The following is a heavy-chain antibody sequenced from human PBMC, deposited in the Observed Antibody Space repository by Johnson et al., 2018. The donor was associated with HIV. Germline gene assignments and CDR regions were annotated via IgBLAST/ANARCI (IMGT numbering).Heavy chain of an antibody. V-gene: IGHV3-66*02. CDR3: ARDMREMECEEWAADYDDLGREYPCQDPRGVVGIFDI. CDR1: GFTFSSYA. Sequence: VQLVESGGGLVQRGGSLRLSCAAYGFTFSSYAMTWVRQAPGKGVEWVSVIYSGGSTYYADSVKGRFTISRDNSKKTLYLQMNSLRAEDTALYYCARDMREMECEEWAADYDDLGREYPCQDPRGVVGIFDIWGQGTMVTVSS. D-gene: IGHD4-17*01. CDR2: IYSGGST. J-gene: IGHJ3*02.